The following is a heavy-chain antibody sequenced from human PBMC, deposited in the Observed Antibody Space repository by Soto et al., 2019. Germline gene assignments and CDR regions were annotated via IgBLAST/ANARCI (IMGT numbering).Heavy chain of an antibody. CDR2: IYHSGGT. V-gene: IGHV4-4*02. CDR1: GDSISSRNW. CDR3: ARGGNVAAAGTIYLDS. Sequence: QVQLQESGPGLVKPSGTLSLTCAVSGDSISSRNWWTWVRQPPGKGLEWIGEIYHSGGTNYSPTLKSRVTISVDMSKNQFSLKLTSVTAADTAVYYCARGGNVAAAGTIYLDSWGQGTLVTVSS. J-gene: IGHJ4*02. D-gene: IGHD6-13*01.